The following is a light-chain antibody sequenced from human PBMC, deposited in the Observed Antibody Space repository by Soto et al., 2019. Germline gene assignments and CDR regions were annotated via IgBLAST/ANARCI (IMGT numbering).Light chain of an antibody. CDR3: QQYNKWPFT. CDR2: GAS. Sequence: EIVMTQSPATLSVSPGERATLSCRASQSVGSNLAWYQQRPGQAPRLLLYGASTRATGIPARFSGSGSGTEFTLTISSLQSEDFAAYYCQQYNKWPFTFGPGTKVDIK. CDR1: QSVGSN. J-gene: IGKJ3*01. V-gene: IGKV3-15*01.